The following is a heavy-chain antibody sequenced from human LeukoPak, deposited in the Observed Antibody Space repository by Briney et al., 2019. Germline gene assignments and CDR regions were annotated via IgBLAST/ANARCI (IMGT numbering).Heavy chain of an antibody. J-gene: IGHJ3*02. D-gene: IGHD1-26*01. V-gene: IGHV4-59*01. CDR1: GASISSYF. CDR3: TRYIVSYPHDAFDI. Sequence: SETLSLTCTVSGASISSYFWTWIRQSPGKGLEWIGYISNIGSTNYNPSLKSRVTISGDTSKNQFSLKLSSVTAADTAVYYCTRYIVSYPHDAFDIWGQETMVTVSS. CDR2: ISNIGST.